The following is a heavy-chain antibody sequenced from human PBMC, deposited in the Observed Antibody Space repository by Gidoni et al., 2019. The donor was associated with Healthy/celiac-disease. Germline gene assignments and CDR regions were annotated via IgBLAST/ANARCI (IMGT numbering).Heavy chain of an antibody. J-gene: IGHJ6*02. D-gene: IGHD2-15*01. CDR3: ARGVGYCSGGSCYHYYYYGMDV. CDR2: IYYSGST. Sequence: QVQLQESGPGLVKPSETLSLTCTVSGGSISSYYWSWIRQPPGKGLEWIGYIYYSGSTNYNPSLKSRVTISVDTSKNQFSLKLSSVTAADTAVYYCARGVGYCSGGSCYHYYYYGMDVWGQGTTVTVSS. V-gene: IGHV4-59*01. CDR1: GGSISSYY.